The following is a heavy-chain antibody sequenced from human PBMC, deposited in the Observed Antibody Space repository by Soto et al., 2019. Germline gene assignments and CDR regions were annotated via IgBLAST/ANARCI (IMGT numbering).Heavy chain of an antibody. V-gene: IGHV3-21*06. Sequence: PGGSLRLSCAASGFTFTRYSMNWVRQAPGKGLEWVSSISSTTNYIYYGDSMKGRFTISRDNAKNSLYLEMNSLRAEDTAVYYCARESEDLTSNFDYWGQGPVVTVSS. CDR1: GFTFTRYS. CDR2: ISSTTNYI. J-gene: IGHJ4*02. CDR3: ARESEDLTSNFDY.